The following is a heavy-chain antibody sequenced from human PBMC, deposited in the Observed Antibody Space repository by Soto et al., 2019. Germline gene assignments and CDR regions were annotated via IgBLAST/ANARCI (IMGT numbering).Heavy chain of an antibody. CDR3: ARRVLIAYCSSTSCYGFDP. V-gene: IGHV4-4*02. CDR2: IYHSGST. J-gene: IGHJ5*02. D-gene: IGHD2-2*01. Sequence: ASETLSLTCAVSGGSISSSNWWSWVRQPRGKGLEWIGEIYHSGSTNYNPSLKSRVTISVDKSKNQFSLKLSSVTAADTAVYYCARRVLIAYCSSTSCYGFDPWGQGTLVTSPQ. CDR1: GGSISSSNW.